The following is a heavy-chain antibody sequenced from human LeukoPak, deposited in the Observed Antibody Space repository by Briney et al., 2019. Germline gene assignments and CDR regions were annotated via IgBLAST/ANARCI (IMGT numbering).Heavy chain of an antibody. J-gene: IGHJ4*02. CDR3: ARSGLSRFGF. D-gene: IGHD2/OR15-2a*01. V-gene: IGHV3-23*01. CDR2: ISGSGSGGST. CDR1: GFTFSSYA. Sequence: GGSLRLSCAASGFTFSSYAMSWVRQAPGKGLEWVSGISGSGSGGSTYYADSVKGRFTISRDNSRNTLYLQMNSLRAEDTAVYYCARSGLSRFGFWGQGTLVTVSS.